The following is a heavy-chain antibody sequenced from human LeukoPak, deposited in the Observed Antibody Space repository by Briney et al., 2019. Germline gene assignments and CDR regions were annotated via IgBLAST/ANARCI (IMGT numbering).Heavy chain of an antibody. Sequence: PGRSLRLSCAASGFTFSSYSMNWVRQAPGKGLEWVSSISSSSSYIYYADSVKGRFTISRDNAKNSLYLQMNSLRAEDTAVYYCARVGVVHAFDIWGQGTMVTVSS. CDR2: ISSSSSYI. CDR1: GFTFSSYS. J-gene: IGHJ3*02. V-gene: IGHV3-21*01. CDR3: ARVGVVHAFDI. D-gene: IGHD2-15*01.